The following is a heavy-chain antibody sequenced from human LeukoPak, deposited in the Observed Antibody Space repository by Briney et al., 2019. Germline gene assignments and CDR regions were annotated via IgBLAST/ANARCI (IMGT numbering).Heavy chain of an antibody. D-gene: IGHD4-11*01. CDR2: INHSGST. CDR3: ARGYRSYYYYYMDV. Sequence: SETLSLTCAVYGGSFSGYYWNWIRQPPGKGLEWIGEINHSGSTNYNPSLKSRVTISVDTSKNQFSLKLSSVTAADTAVYYCARGYRSYYYYYMDVWGKGTTVTVSS. V-gene: IGHV4-34*01. J-gene: IGHJ6*03. CDR1: GGSFSGYY.